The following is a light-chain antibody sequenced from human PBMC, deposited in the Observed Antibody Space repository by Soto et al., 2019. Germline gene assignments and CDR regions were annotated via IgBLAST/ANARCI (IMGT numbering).Light chain of an antibody. J-gene: IGKJ2*01. V-gene: IGKV3-20*01. CDR3: QQFVNSPYT. CDR1: QSAANNY. CDR2: GTY. Sequence: EIVLTQSPGTLSLSPGERATLFCRASQSAANNYIAWYQQKPGQAPSLPIYGTYKRSTGIPDRFNGSGSGTDVSLHITSVAPEDFAVYYWQQFVNSPYTFGQGTKREI.